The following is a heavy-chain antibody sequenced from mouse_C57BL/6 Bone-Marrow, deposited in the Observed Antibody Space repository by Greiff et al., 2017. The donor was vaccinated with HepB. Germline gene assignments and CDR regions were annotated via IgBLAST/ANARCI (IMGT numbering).Heavy chain of an antibody. V-gene: IGHV5-9-1*02. CDR2: ISSGGDYI. D-gene: IGHD2-5*01. CDR3: TRDAYYSNPAWFAY. CDR1: GFTFSSYA. Sequence: EVQGVESGEGLVKPGGSLKLSCAASGFTFSSYAMSWVRQTPEKRLEWVAYISSGGDYIYYADTVKGRFTISRDNARNTLYLQMSSLKSEDTAMYYCTRDAYYSNPAWFAYWGQGTLVTVSA. J-gene: IGHJ3*01.